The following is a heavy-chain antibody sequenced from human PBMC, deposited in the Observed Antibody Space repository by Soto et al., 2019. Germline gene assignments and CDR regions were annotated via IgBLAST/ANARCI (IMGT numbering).Heavy chain of an antibody. CDR2: IYYRGRT. V-gene: IGHV4-59*11. D-gene: IGHD1-26*01. CDR3: ARDGREASGMDV. J-gene: IGHJ6*02. CDR1: GGSISSHY. Sequence: SETLSLTCTVSGGSISSHYWSWVRQAPGKGPEWIGHIYYRGRTSYNPSLRSRSTISVDTSNNQFSLKLNSVTTAATAVYYCARDGREASGMDVWGQGTKVTVSS.